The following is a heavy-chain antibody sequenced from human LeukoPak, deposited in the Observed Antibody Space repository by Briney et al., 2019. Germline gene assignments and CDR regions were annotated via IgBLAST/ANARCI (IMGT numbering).Heavy chain of an antibody. CDR1: GFTFGNYA. J-gene: IGHJ4*02. D-gene: IGHD5-18*01. Sequence: GGSLRLSCAASGFTFGNYAMSWVRPAPGKGLDGVSAICGGGGGTFYADSVKGRLTISRDTSENTLFLQMNSLRAEDTAVYYCAKAQRSGYSYGNYFDNWGQGTLVTVSS. V-gene: IGHV3-23*01. CDR2: ICGGGGGT. CDR3: AKAQRSGYSYGNYFDN.